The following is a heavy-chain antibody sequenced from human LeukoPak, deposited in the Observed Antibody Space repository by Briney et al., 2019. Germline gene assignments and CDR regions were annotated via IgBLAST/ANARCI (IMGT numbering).Heavy chain of an antibody. CDR1: GFTFSSYA. J-gene: IGHJ4*02. CDR3: AFPGAGDYGAPFDY. V-gene: IGHV3-23*01. Sequence: GSLRLSCAASGFTFSSYAMSWVRQAPGKGLEWVSGISGSGLSTYYADSMKGRFTISRDNSKNTLYLQMNSLRAEDTAVYYCAFPGAGDYGAPFDYWGQGTLVTVSS. CDR2: ISGSGLST. D-gene: IGHD4/OR15-4a*01.